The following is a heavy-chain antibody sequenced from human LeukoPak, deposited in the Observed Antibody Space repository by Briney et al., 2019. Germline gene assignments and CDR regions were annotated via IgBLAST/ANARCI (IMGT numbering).Heavy chain of an antibody. CDR3: ARIFVGGEKTGTQYYYYGMDV. V-gene: IGHV2-70*11. J-gene: IGHJ6*02. CDR2: IDWDDDK. Sequence: SGPALVKPTQTLTLTCTFSGFSLSTSGMCASWIRQPPGKALEWLARIDWDDDKYYSTSLKTRLTISKDTSKNQVVLTMTNMDPVDTATYYCARIFVGGEKTGTQYYYYGMDVWGQGTTVTVSS. D-gene: IGHD1-7*01. CDR1: GFSLSTSGMC.